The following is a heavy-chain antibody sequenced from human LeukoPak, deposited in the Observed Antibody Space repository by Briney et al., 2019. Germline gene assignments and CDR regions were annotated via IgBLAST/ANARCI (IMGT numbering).Heavy chain of an antibody. CDR3: ARASINYYDSSGFDY. J-gene: IGHJ4*02. V-gene: IGHV3-33*01. Sequence: PGGSLRLSCAASGFTFSSYGMHWVRQAPGKGLEWVAVIWYDGSNKYYADSVKGRFTISRDNFKNTLYLQMNSLRAEDTAVYYCARASINYYDSSGFDYWGQGTLVTVSS. CDR2: IWYDGSNK. D-gene: IGHD3-22*01. CDR1: GFTFSSYG.